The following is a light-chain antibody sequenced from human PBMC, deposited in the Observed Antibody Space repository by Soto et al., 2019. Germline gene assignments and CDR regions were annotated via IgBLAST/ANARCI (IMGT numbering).Light chain of an antibody. V-gene: IGKV3-11*01. CDR1: QNVSRF. CDR2: DAS. Sequence: EIVLTQSPATLSLSPGEGATLSCRASQNVSRFLAWYQRRPGQAPRLLIYDASNRASGIPARFTGSGSGTDFTLTISSLEPEDSAVYYCQQRSNWPPLTFGGGTEVEIK. J-gene: IGKJ4*01. CDR3: QQRSNWPPLT.